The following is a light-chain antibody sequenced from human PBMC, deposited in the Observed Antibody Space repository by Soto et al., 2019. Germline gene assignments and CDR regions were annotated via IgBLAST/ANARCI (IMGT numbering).Light chain of an antibody. V-gene: IGKV1-5*03. CDR3: QEHGTYPLT. CDR2: KAS. Sequence: DKQLTQSPSTLSASIGDRVTITCRASRNVGDWLAWFHQKPGKAPKLLIYKASTLESGVPSRFRGTASGTEFTLTISRLQPDDYASYYCQEHGTYPLTFGGGTKVDIK. J-gene: IGKJ4*01. CDR1: RNVGDW.